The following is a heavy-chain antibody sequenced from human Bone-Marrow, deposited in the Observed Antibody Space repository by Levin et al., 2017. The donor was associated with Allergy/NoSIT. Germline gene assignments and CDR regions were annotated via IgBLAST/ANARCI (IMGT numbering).Heavy chain of an antibody. CDR2: ISYDGSNK. D-gene: IGHD3-10*01. CDR3: AKEANYYGSGSYYNVLPDWFDP. V-gene: IGHV3-30*18. J-gene: IGHJ5*02. Sequence: GGSLRLSCAASGFTFSSYGMHWVRQAPGKGLEWVAVISYDGSNKYYADSVKGRFTISRDNSKNTLYLQMNSLRAEDTAVYYCAKEANYYGSGSYYNVLPDWFDPWGQGTLVTVSS. CDR1: GFTFSSYG.